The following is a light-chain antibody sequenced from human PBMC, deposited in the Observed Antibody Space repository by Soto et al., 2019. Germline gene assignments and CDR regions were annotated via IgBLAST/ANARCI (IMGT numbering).Light chain of an antibody. V-gene: IGKV1-5*03. CDR3: QHYNSYSPIT. CDR1: QSISSW. J-gene: IGKJ5*01. Sequence: DIQMTQSPSTLSASVGDRVTITCRASQSISSWLAWNQQKPGKAPKLLIYKASSLESGVPSRFSGSGSGTEFTLTISSLQPDDFATYYCQHYNSYSPITFGQGTRLEIK. CDR2: KAS.